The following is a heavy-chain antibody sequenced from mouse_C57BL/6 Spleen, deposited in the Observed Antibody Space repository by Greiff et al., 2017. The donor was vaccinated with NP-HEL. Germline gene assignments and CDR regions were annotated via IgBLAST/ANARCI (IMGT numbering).Heavy chain of an antibody. CDR1: GYTFTSYW. CDR2: IHPNSGST. V-gene: IGHV1-64*01. Sequence: QVQLKQPGAELVKPGASVKLSCKASGYTFTSYWMHWVKQRPGQGLEWIGMIHPNSGSTNYNEKFKSKATLTVDKSSSTAYMQLSSLTSEDSAVYYCAREETGNYFDYWGQGTTLTVSS. J-gene: IGHJ2*01. CDR3: AREETGNYFDY.